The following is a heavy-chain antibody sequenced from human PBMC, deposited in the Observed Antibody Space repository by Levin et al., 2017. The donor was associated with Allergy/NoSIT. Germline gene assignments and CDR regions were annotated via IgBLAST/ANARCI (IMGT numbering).Heavy chain of an antibody. CDR1: GFTFSDYY. CDR2: ISSSGSTI. D-gene: IGHD5-18*01. Sequence: GGSLRLSCAASGFTFSDYYMSWIRQAPGKGLEWVSYISSSGSTIYYADSVKGRFTISRDNAKNSLYLQMNSLRAEDTAVYYCVVVYSYGYLKFDYWGQGTLVTVSS. V-gene: IGHV3-11*01. CDR3: VVVYSYGYLKFDY. J-gene: IGHJ4*02.